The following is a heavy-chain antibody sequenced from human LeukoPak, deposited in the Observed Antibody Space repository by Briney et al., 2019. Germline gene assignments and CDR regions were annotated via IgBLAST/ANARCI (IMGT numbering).Heavy chain of an antibody. CDR3: AKSSGWSSSWSTFDY. Sequence: GGSLRLSCAASGFTFSSYAMSWVRQAPGKGLEWVSAISGSGGSTYYADSVKGRFTISRDNSKNTLYLQMNSLRAEDTAVYYCAKSSGWSSSWSTFDYWGQGTLVTVSS. J-gene: IGHJ4*02. CDR1: GFTFSSYA. D-gene: IGHD6-13*01. CDR2: ISGSGGST. V-gene: IGHV3-23*01.